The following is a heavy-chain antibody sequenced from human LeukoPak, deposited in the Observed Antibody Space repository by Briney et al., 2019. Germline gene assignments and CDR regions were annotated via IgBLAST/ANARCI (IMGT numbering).Heavy chain of an antibody. CDR1: GYTFDDYA. CDR3: AKGYYDSSGYYGY. J-gene: IGHJ4*02. V-gene: IGHV3-43D*04. D-gene: IGHD3-22*01. CDR2: ISWDGGST. Sequence: PGGSLRLSCAASGYTFDDYAMHWVRQAPGKGLEWVSLISWDGGSTYYADSVKGRFTISRDNSKNSLYLQMNSLRAEDTALYYCAKGYYDSSGYYGYWGQGTLVTVSS.